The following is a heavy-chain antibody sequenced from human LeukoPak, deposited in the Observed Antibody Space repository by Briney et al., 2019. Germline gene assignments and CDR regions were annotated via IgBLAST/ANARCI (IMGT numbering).Heavy chain of an antibody. Sequence: GGSLRLSCVASGFSFSDSVIHWVRQAPGKGLEWVAVISHDVKTTYYADSVKGRSTIFRDNAKNTLYLQMNSPRAEDTAVYYCVRDLGGRSGHWGQGTLVTVSS. CDR3: VRDLGGRSGH. V-gene: IGHV3-30*04. CDR2: ISHDVKTT. CDR1: GFSFSDSV. D-gene: IGHD1-26*01. J-gene: IGHJ4*02.